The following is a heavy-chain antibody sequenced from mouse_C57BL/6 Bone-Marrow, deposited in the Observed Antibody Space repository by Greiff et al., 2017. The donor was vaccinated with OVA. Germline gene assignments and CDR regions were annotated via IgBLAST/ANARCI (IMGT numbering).Heavy chain of an antibody. V-gene: IGHV1-50*01. D-gene: IGHD2-2*01. Sequence: VQLQQSGAELVKPGASVKLSCKASGYTFTSYWMQWVKQRPGQGLEWIGEIDPSDSYTNYNQKFKGKATLTVDKSSSTAYMQLSSLTSEDSAVYYCARSGGYDGNYYAMDYWGQGTSVTVSS. J-gene: IGHJ4*01. CDR3: ARSGGYDGNYYAMDY. CDR1: GYTFTSYW. CDR2: IDPSDSYT.